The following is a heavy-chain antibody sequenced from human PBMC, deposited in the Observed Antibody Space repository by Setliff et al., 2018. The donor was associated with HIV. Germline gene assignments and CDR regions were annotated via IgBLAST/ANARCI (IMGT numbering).Heavy chain of an antibody. Sequence: GASVKVSCKASGCTFTSYAMNWVRQAPGQGLEWMGWMTPYSGNTGYAQKFQGRVSMTRNTSISTAYMELSSLRSEDTAVYYCARVGSYWTQFNYWGQGTLVTVSS. CDR3: ARVGSYWTQFNY. CDR1: GCTFTSYA. V-gene: IGHV1-8*02. D-gene: IGHD2-15*01. J-gene: IGHJ4*01. CDR2: MTPYSGNT.